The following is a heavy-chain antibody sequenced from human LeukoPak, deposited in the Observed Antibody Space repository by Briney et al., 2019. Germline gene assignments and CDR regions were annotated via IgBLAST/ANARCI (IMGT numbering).Heavy chain of an antibody. D-gene: IGHD5-18*01. J-gene: IGHJ6*02. CDR3: ARADTAMVHAYGMDV. CDR2: IIPILGIA. Sequence: GASVKVSCKASGGTFSSYAISWVRQAPGQGLGWMGRIIPILGIANYAQKFQGRVTITADKSTSTAYMELSSLRSEDTAVYYCARADTAMVHAYGMDVWGQGTTVTVSS. V-gene: IGHV1-69*04. CDR1: GGTFSSYA.